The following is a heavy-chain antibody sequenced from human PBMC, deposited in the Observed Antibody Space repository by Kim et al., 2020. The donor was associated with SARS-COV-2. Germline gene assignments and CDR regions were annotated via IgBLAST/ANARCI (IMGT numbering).Heavy chain of an antibody. J-gene: IGHJ4*02. Sequence: GGSLRLSCAASGFTFSSYGMHWVRQAPGKGLEWVAVISYDGSNKYYADSVKGRFTISRDNSKNTLYLQMNSLRAEDTAVYYCASSTIQSSFDYWGQGTLVTVSS. CDR3: ASSTIQSSFDY. CDR1: GFTFSSYG. V-gene: IGHV3-30*03. CDR2: ISYDGSNK. D-gene: IGHD5-18*01.